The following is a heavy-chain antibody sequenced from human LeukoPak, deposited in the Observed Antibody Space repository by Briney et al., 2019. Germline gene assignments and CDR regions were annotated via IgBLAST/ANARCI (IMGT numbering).Heavy chain of an antibody. CDR2: IRYDGGDK. CDR3: AKDSGGTVRFDP. CDR1: GFTFSNYG. D-gene: IGHD4-17*01. Sequence: GGSLRLSCAASGFTFSNYGMHWVRQAPGKGLEWVAFIRYDGGDKYYADSVKGRFTISRGNSKNTLYLQMNSLRAEDTAVYYCAKDSGGTVRFDPWGQGTLVPVSS. V-gene: IGHV3-30*02. J-gene: IGHJ5*02.